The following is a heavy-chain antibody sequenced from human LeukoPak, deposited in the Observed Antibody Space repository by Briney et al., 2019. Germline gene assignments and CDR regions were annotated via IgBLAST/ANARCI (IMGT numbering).Heavy chain of an antibody. CDR1: GGSFSGYY. Sequence: LETLSLTCAVYGGSFSGYYWSWIRQPPGKGLEWIGEINHSGSTNYNPSLKSRVTISVDTSKNQFSLKLSSVTAADTAVYYCARSKATAAPGYYYYYMDVWGKGTTVTVSS. V-gene: IGHV4-34*01. CDR3: ARSKATAAPGYYYYYMDV. CDR2: INHSGST. J-gene: IGHJ6*03. D-gene: IGHD2-15*01.